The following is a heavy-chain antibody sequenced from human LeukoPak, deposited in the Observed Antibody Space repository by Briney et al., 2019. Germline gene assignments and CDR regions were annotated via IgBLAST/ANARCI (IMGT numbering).Heavy chain of an antibody. Sequence: PSETLSITCAVYGGSFSGYYWSWIRQPPGKGLEWIGEINHSGSTNYNPSLKSRVTISVDTSKNQFSLKLSSVTAADTAVYYCARSYYDILTGYNTDAFDIWGQGTMVTVSS. CDR1: GGSFSGYY. V-gene: IGHV4-34*01. CDR2: INHSGST. CDR3: ARSYYDILTGYNTDAFDI. J-gene: IGHJ3*02. D-gene: IGHD3-9*01.